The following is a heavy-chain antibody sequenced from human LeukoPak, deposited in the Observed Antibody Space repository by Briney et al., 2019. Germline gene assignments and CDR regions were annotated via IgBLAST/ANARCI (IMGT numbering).Heavy chain of an antibody. D-gene: IGHD3-22*01. J-gene: IGHJ4*02. CDR3: ARAELTYDSSGYHLDY. V-gene: IGHV1-2*06. CDR1: GYTFTGYY. CDR2: INPYSGGT. Sequence: ASVKVSCKASGYTFTGYYMHWVRQAPGQGLEWMGRINPYSGGTNYAQKFQGRVTMTRDMSISTAYMELSSLRSEDTAVYYCARAELTYDSSGYHLDYWGQGTLVTVSS.